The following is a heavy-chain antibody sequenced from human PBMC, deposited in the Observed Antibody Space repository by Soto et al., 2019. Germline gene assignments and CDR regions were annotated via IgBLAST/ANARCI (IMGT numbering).Heavy chain of an antibody. J-gene: IGHJ4*02. V-gene: IGHV4-31*03. CDR3: ARAYYDILTGGGLYYFDY. Sequence: SCKASGYTFTSYYMYWVRQAPGKGLEWIGYIYYSGSTYYNPSLKSRVTISVDTSKNQFSLKLSSVTAADTAVYYCARAYYDILTGGGLYYFDYWGQGTLVTVSS. D-gene: IGHD3-9*01. CDR1: GYTFTSYY. CDR2: IYYSGST.